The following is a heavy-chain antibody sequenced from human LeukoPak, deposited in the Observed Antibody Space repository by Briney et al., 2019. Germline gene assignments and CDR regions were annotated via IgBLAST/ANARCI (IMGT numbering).Heavy chain of an antibody. D-gene: IGHD3-22*01. CDR3: ARADDSTDAFDI. CDR1: GYTFTSYD. V-gene: IGHV1-8*01. Sequence: ASVKVSCTASGYTFTSYDINWVRQAPGQGLEWMGWMNPNSGNTGYAQKFQGRVTMTRNTSISTAYMELSSLRSEDTAVYYCARADDSTDAFDIWGQGTMVTVSS. CDR2: MNPNSGNT. J-gene: IGHJ3*02.